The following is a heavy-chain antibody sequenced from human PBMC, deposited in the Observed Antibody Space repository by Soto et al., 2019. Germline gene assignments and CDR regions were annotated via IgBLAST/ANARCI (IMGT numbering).Heavy chain of an antibody. CDR2: ISSSSSYI. CDR3: ARYGDYVWGSLYSAFDI. J-gene: IGHJ3*02. D-gene: IGHD3-16*01. CDR1: GFTFSSYS. Sequence: GRSLRLSCAASGFTFSSYSMNWVRQAPGKGLEWVSSISSSSSYIYYADSVKGRFTISRDNAKNSLYLQMNSLRAEDTAVYYCARYGDYVWGSLYSAFDIWGQGTMGTVSS. V-gene: IGHV3-21*01.